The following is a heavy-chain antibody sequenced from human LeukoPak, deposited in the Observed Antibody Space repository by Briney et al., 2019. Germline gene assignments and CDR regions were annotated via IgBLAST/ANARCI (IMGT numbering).Heavy chain of an antibody. CDR2: ITRSGSTI. J-gene: IGHJ4*02. Sequence: GGSLRLSCAASGFTFSSYEMNWVRQAPGKGLEWVSYITRSGSTIYYADSVKGRFTISRDNAKKSLYLQMNSLRAEDTAVYYCARGVCSGGSCYSDWGQGTLVTVPS. CDR1: GFTFSSYE. CDR3: ARGVCSGGSCYSD. D-gene: IGHD2-15*01. V-gene: IGHV3-48*03.